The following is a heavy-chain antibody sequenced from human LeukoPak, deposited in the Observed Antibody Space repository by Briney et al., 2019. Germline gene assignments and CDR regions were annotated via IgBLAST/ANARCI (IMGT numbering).Heavy chain of an antibody. V-gene: IGHV3-74*01. CDR1: GFTFGNSW. CDR2: INADGSTA. D-gene: IGHD2-15*01. J-gene: IGHJ4*02. CDR3: ARGIVVVVGASDHFDY. Sequence: GGSLRLSCAASGFTFGNSWVHWVRKAPGKGLVWVSLINADGSTATYADSVKGRFTISRDNAKTSLYLQINSLRADDTALYFCARGIVVVVGASDHFDYWGQGTLITVSS.